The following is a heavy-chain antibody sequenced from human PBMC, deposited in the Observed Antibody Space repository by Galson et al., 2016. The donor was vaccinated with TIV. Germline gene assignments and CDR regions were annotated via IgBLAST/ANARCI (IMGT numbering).Heavy chain of an antibody. CDR1: GYTFIDFY. D-gene: IGHD4-23*01. CDR3: ARSYSSWGNSYYFDY. CDR2: ITPKTGFT. V-gene: IGHV1-2*06. J-gene: IGHJ4*02. Sequence: SVKVSCKASGYTFIDFYMHWVRQAPGQGLEWMGRITPKTGFTNYAQDLQGRVTMTRDTSSSTVYMELSRLTFDDTAVYYCARSYSSWGNSYYFDYWGQGTPVTVSS.